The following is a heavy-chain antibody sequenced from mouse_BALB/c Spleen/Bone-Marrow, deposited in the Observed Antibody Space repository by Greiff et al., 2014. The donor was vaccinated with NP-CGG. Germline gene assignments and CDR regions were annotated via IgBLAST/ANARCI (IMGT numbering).Heavy chain of an antibody. J-gene: IGHJ4*01. D-gene: IGHD2-2*01. CDR1: GYKFTDYE. CDR2: IDPETGGT. V-gene: IGHV1-15*01. Sequence: SGAELVRPGASVTLSCKASGYKFTDYEMHWVKQTPVHGLEWIGSIDPETGGTAYNQNFKGKATLTADRSSTTAYMELRILTSEDSAVYYCTREGIYFGYDVPMDYWGQGTSVTVSS. CDR3: TREGIYFGYDVPMDY.